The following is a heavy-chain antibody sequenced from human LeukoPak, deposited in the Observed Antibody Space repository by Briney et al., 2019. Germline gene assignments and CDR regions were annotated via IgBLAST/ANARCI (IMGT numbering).Heavy chain of an antibody. CDR1: EFIFNRSW. D-gene: IGHD1-1*01. CDR3: AIWTSGNY. CDR2: MDPSGSQK. J-gene: IGHJ4*02. V-gene: IGHV3-7*01. Sequence: GGSLRLSCAASEFIFNRSWMNWVCQAPGKGLEWVANMDPSGSQKRYVDSVKGRFTISKDNPGTSLYLDMFGLRAEDTAIYYCAIWTSGNYWGQGTLVTVSS.